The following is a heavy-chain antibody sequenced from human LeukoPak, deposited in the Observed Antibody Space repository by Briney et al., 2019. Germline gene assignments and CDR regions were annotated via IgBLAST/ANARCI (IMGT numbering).Heavy chain of an antibody. V-gene: IGHV4-39*07. CDR1: GGSITSSSYY. J-gene: IGHJ5*02. Sequence: SETLSLTCTVSGGSITSSSYYWGLIRQPPGKGLEWLGSIYYSGTTYYNPSLKSRVTISVDTSKNQFSLKLSSVTAADTAVYYCARDSGYETIPGGNWFDPWGQGTLVTVSS. CDR2: IYYSGTT. D-gene: IGHD6-13*01. CDR3: ARDSGYETIPGGNWFDP.